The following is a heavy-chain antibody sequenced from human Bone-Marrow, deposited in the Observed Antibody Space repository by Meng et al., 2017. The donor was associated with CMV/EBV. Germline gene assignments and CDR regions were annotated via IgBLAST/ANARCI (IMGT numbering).Heavy chain of an antibody. CDR3: ARGWGGDQEAIDY. Sequence: ASGGTFSRYAISWVRQAPGQGLEWMGVIIPIFGTRNYAQKFQGRVTITADESTTTAYMDLSSLRSEDTAVYYCARGWGGDQEAIDYWGQGTLVTVSS. V-gene: IGHV1-69*01. D-gene: IGHD4-17*01. J-gene: IGHJ4*02. CDR1: GGTFSRYA. CDR2: IIPIFGTR.